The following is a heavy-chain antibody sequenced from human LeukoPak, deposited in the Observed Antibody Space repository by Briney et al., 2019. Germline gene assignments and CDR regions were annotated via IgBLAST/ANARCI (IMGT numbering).Heavy chain of an antibody. D-gene: IGHD6-19*01. J-gene: IGHJ6*02. CDR1: GYTFTSYG. CDR3: ARGIALAGLYYYGMDV. V-gene: IGHV1-18*01. CDR2: ISAYNGNT. Sequence: VASVTVSCKASGYTFTSYGISWVRQAPGKGVEGMGWISAYNGNTNYAQKLQGRVTMTTDTSTSTAYMELRSLRSDDTAVYYCARGIALAGLYYYGMDVWGQGTTVTVSS.